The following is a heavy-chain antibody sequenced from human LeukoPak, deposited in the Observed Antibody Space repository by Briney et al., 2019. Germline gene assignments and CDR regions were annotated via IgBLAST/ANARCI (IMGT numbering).Heavy chain of an antibody. CDR2: ISSSGNT. V-gene: IGHV4-4*07. CDR3: ARDRGELYDY. Sequence: SETLSLTCTVSGASISDYYWSWIRQPAGKGLEWIGRISSSGNTNYNLSLKSRVTMSVDTSKNQFSLRLSSVTAADTAVYYCARDRGELYDYWGQGTLVTVSS. J-gene: IGHJ4*02. D-gene: IGHD3-10*01. CDR1: GASISDYY.